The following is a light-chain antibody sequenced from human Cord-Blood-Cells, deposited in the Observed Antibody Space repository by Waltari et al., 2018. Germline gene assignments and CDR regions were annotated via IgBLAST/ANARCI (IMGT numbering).Light chain of an antibody. CDR3: NSRDSSGKWV. CDR2: GKN. CDR1: SLRSYY. V-gene: IGLV3-19*01. J-gene: IGLJ3*02. Sequence: SSELTQDPAVSVALGQTVRITCQGDSLRSYYASCYQQKPGQAPVLVIYGKNNRPSGIPDRFSGSSSGNTASWTITGAQAEDEADYYCNSRDSSGKWVFGGGTKLTVL.